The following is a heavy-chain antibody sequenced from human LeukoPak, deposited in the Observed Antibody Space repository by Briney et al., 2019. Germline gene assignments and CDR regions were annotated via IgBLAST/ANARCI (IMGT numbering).Heavy chain of an antibody. J-gene: IGHJ4*02. CDR2: IIPIFGTA. CDR1: GGTFSSYA. D-gene: IGHD3-3*01. Sequence: GASVKVSCKASGGTFSSYAISWVRQAPGQGLEWMGGIIPIFGTANYAQKFQGRVTITADESTSTAYMELSSLRSEDTAVYYCARDRSEGYDFWSGFLSWGQGTLVTVSS. CDR3: ARDRSEGYDFWSGFLS. V-gene: IGHV1-69*01.